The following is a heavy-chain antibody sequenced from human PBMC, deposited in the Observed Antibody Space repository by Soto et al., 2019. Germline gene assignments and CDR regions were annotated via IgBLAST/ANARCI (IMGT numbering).Heavy chain of an antibody. J-gene: IGHJ5*02. CDR2: IYYSGST. Sequence: TLTLTCTVSGGSISSGGYYWSWIRQHPGKGLEWIGYIYYSGSTYYNPSLKSRVTISVDTSKNQFSLKLSSVTAADTAVYYCARADYYDSSGYHNWLDPWGQGTLGTVFS. CDR1: GGSISSGGYY. CDR3: ARADYYDSSGYHNWLDP. V-gene: IGHV4-31*03. D-gene: IGHD3-22*01.